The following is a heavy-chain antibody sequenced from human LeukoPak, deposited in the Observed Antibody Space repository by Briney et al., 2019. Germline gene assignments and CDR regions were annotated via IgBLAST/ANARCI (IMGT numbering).Heavy chain of an antibody. CDR2: INHSGST. J-gene: IGHJ4*02. D-gene: IGHD3-10*01. V-gene: IGHV4-34*01. CDR1: GGSFSGYY. CDR3: AGDNGSGSYDY. Sequence: PSETLSLTCAVYGGSFSGYYWSWIRQPPGKGLEWIGEINHSGSTNYNPSLKSRVTISVDTSKNQFSLKLSSVTAADTAVYYCAGDNGSGSYDYWGQGTLVTVSS.